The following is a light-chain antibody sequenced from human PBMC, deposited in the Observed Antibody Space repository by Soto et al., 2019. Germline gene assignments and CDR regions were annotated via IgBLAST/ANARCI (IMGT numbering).Light chain of an antibody. Sequence: QSALTQPASVSGSPGQSITISCTGTSSDIGYYNYVSWYQHHPGKAPKLIIYEVSNRPSGVSNRFSGSKSGNTASLTISGLQAEDEADYYCTSYTLTNTLHVFGTGTKLTVL. CDR1: SSDIGYYNY. V-gene: IGLV2-14*01. CDR2: EVS. CDR3: TSYTLTNTLHV. J-gene: IGLJ1*01.